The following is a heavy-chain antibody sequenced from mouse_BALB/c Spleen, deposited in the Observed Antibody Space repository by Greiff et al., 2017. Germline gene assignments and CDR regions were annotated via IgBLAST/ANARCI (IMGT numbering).Heavy chain of an antibody. CDR2: INPSSGYT. CDR3: ARENYGSSYRFFAY. V-gene: IGHV1-4*01. J-gene: IGHJ3*01. D-gene: IGHD1-1*01. Sequence: VQVVESGAELARPGASVKMSCKASGYTFTSYTMHWVKQRPGQGLEWIGYINPSSGYTNYNQKFKDKATLTADKSSSTAYMQLSSLTSEDSAVYYCARENYGSSYRFFAYWGQGTLVTVSA. CDR1: GYTFTSYT.